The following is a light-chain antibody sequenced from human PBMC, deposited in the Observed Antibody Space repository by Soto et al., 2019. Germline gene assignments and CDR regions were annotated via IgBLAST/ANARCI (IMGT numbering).Light chain of an antibody. CDR3: QLYGISPH. V-gene: IGKV3-20*01. J-gene: IGKJ5*01. Sequence: PGERATLSCRASQSVSSSDLAWYQQKPGRAPRLLIYDTSTRATGIPDRFSGSASGTDFTLTINRLEPEDFAVYYCQLYGISPHFGQGTRLEIK. CDR2: DTS. CDR1: QSVSSSD.